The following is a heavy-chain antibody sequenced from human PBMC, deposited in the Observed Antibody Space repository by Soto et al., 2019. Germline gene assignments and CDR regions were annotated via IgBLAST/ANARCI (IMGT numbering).Heavy chain of an antibody. J-gene: IGHJ5*02. CDR1: NGSFMGYY. CDR2: INHVGST. V-gene: IGHV4-34*01. Sequence: SETLSLTCAVYNGSFMGYYWTWVRQPPGKGLEWIGEINHVGSTYYNPSLKSRVTISVDTSKNQFSLKLSSVTAADTAVYYCARHLIQLWLLFNWFDPWGQGTLVTVSS. D-gene: IGHD5-18*01. CDR3: ARHLIQLWLLFNWFDP.